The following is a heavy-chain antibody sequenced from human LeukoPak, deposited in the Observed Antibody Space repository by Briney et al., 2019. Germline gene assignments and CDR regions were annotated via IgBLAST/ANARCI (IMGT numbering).Heavy chain of an antibody. CDR3: TRVGSGGRYFDWLRGRGNWFDP. V-gene: IGHV1-46*01. CDR2: INPSGGST. D-gene: IGHD3-9*01. Sequence: ASVKVSCKASGYTFTSYYMHWVRQAPGQGLEWMGIINPSGGSTSYAQKFQGRVTMTRDMSTSTVYMELSSLRSEDTAVYYCTRVGSGGRYFDWLRGRGNWFDPWGQGTLVTVSS. CDR1: GYTFTSYY. J-gene: IGHJ5*02.